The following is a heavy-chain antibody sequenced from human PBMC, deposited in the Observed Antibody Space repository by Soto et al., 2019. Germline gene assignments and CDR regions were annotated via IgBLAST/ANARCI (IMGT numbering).Heavy chain of an antibody. J-gene: IGHJ6*02. Sequence: QVQLVESGGGEVQPGRSLTISCAASGFTFSTYGMHWVRQTPGKGLEWVAVISYDGTNKFYSDSVKGRFTISRDNFKNTLTLQMNCLRAYDTAVYSCAKDLQSYGDYDYYCYGMDVWGLGTRVTVSS. D-gene: IGHD4-17*01. CDR2: ISYDGTNK. CDR3: AKDLQSYGDYDYYCYGMDV. CDR1: GFTFSTYG. V-gene: IGHV3-30*18.